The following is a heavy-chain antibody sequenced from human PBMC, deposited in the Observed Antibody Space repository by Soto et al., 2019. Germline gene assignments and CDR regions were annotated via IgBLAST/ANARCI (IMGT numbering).Heavy chain of an antibody. J-gene: IGHJ4*02. CDR2: IIPIFGTA. V-gene: IGHV1-69*01. CDR1: GGTFSRHA. D-gene: IGHD3-22*01. Sequence: QVQLVQSGAEVRKPGSSVKVSCKASGGTFSRHAISWVRQAPGQGLEWMGGIIPIFGTANHAQKLQVRVTIIADESTSTVYMELSSLRSEDTAMYYCARGWGYDSNDYYYAYWGQGTLVIVSS. CDR3: ARGWGYDSNDYYYAY.